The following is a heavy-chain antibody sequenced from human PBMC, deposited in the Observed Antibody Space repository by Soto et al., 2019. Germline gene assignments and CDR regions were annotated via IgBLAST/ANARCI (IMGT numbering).Heavy chain of an antibody. CDR1: GYTFTSYA. Sequence: ASVKVSCKASGYTFTSYAMHWVRQAPGQRLEWMGWINAGNGNTRYSQKFQGRVTITRDTSASTAYMELSSLRSEDTAVYYCARPKAVAGSHFDYWGQGTLVTVSS. V-gene: IGHV1-3*01. D-gene: IGHD6-19*01. CDR3: ARPKAVAGSHFDY. CDR2: INAGNGNT. J-gene: IGHJ4*02.